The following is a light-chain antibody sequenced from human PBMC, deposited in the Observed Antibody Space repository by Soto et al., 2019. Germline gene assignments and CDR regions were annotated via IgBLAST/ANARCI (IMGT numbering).Light chain of an antibody. CDR2: DAS. J-gene: IGKJ1*01. Sequence: DIQVTQSPSTLSASVGDRVTITCGASQSIGTWLAWYQQKLGKAPKLLIFDASTLESGVPSRFSGSGSGTDFTLTISSLQPDDFATYYCQQYSDSSGAFGQGTRWIS. CDR3: QQYSDSSGA. CDR1: QSIGTW. V-gene: IGKV1-5*01.